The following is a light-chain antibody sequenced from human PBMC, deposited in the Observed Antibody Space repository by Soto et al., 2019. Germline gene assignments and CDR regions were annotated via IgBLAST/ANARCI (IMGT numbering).Light chain of an antibody. J-gene: IGKJ1*01. CDR2: GTS. Sequence: EIVLTQSPGTLSLSPGERATLSCRASQSVSSNNLAWYQQKPGQAPRLLIYGTSTRATGIPDRFSGSGSGTDFTLIISRLEPEDFAVYYCQQYGSSRTFGQGTKVEFK. V-gene: IGKV3-20*01. CDR3: QQYGSSRT. CDR1: QSVSSNN.